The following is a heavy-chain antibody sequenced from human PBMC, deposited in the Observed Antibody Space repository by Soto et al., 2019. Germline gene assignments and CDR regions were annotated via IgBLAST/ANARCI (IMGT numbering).Heavy chain of an antibody. CDR2: ISYDGSNK. CDR1: GFTFSSYG. V-gene: IGHV3-30*18. CDR3: AKESDYVYFDY. Sequence: QVQLVESGGGVVQPGRSLRLSCAASGFTFSSYGMHWVRKAPGKGLEWVAVISYDGSNKYYADSVKGRFTISRDNSKNTLYLQMNSLRAEDTAVYYCAKESDYVYFDYWGQGTLVTVSS. D-gene: IGHD4-17*01. J-gene: IGHJ4*02.